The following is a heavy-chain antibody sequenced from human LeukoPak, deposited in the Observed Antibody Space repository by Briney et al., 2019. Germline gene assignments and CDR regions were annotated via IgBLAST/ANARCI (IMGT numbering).Heavy chain of an antibody. Sequence: GRSLRLSCAASGFTFSSYAMHWVRQAPGKGLEWVALISNDGNTKYYADSVKGRFTISRDNSKNTLYLQLNSLRAEDTALYHCARDHGYGSSWYAVDSWGQGTLVTVSS. CDR1: GFTFSSYA. CDR2: ISNDGNTK. D-gene: IGHD6-13*01. V-gene: IGHV3-30-3*01. CDR3: ARDHGYGSSWYAVDS. J-gene: IGHJ5*01.